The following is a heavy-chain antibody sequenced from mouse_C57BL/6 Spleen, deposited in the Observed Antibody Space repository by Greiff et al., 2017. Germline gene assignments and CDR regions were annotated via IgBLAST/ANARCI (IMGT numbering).Heavy chain of an antibody. D-gene: IGHD3-2*02. V-gene: IGHV1-50*01. CDR1: GYTFTSYW. CDR3: ARHPTAQATYFDV. CDR2: IDTSDSYT. Sequence: QVQLQQPGAELVKPGASVKLSCKASGYTFTSYWMQWVKQRPGQGLEWIGEIDTSDSYTNYNQKFKGKATLTVDTSSSTAYMQLSSLTSEDSAVYYCARHPTAQATYFDVWGTGTTVTVSS. J-gene: IGHJ1*03.